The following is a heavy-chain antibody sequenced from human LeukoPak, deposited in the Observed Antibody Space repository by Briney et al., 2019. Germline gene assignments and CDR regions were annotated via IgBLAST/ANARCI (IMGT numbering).Heavy chain of an antibody. V-gene: IGHV3-23*01. D-gene: IGHD6-19*01. J-gene: IGHJ3*02. CDR3: AKDIRSRIAVAGRVAFDI. CDR2: ISGSGGST. CDR1: GFTFSSYG. Sequence: GGTLRLSCAASGFTFSSYGMSWVRQAPGKGLEWVSAISGSGGSTYYADSVKGRFTISRDNSKNTQYLQMNSLRAEDTAVYYCAKDIRSRIAVAGRVAFDIWGQGTMVTVSS.